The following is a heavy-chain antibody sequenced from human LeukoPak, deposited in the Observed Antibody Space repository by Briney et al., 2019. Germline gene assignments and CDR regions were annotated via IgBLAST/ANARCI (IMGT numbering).Heavy chain of an antibody. V-gene: IGHV3-23*01. CDR3: AKDIAVAVYNWFDP. CDR1: GLTFSIYA. Sequence: GGSLRLSCAASGLTFSIYAMSWVRQAPGKGLEWASAISGSGGSTYYADSVKGRFTISRDNSKNTLYLQMNSLRAEDTAVYYCAKDIAVAVYNWFDPWGQGTLVTVSS. J-gene: IGHJ5*02. D-gene: IGHD6-19*01. CDR2: ISGSGGST.